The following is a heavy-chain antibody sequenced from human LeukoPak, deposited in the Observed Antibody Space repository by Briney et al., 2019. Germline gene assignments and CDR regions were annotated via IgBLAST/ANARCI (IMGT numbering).Heavy chain of an antibody. CDR3: ARDSSSWDYYYYYMDV. Sequence: SETLSLTCTVSGGSISSYYWGWIRQPAGKGLEWIGSIYYSGSTYYNPSLKSRVTISVDTSKNQFSLKLSSVTAADTAVYYCARDSSSWDYYYYYMDVWGKGTTVTISS. J-gene: IGHJ6*03. V-gene: IGHV4-59*05. CDR2: IYYSGST. CDR1: GGSISSYY. D-gene: IGHD6-13*01.